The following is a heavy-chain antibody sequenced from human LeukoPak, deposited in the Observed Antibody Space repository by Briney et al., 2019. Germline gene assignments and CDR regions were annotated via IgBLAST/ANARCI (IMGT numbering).Heavy chain of an antibody. V-gene: IGHV3-21*01. Sequence: SGGSLRLSCAASGFTFSSYSMNLVRQAPGKGLEWVSSISSSSSYIYYADSVKGRFTISRDNAKNSLYLQMNSLRAEDTAVYYCARDLYCSSTSCYMGFFDYWGQGTLVTVSS. J-gene: IGHJ4*02. CDR1: GFTFSSYS. CDR2: ISSSSSYI. CDR3: ARDLYCSSTSCYMGFFDY. D-gene: IGHD2-2*02.